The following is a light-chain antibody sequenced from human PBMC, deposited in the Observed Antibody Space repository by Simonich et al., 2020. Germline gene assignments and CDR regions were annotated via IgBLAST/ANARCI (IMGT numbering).Light chain of an antibody. CDR2: LNSDGSH. V-gene: IGLV4-69*01. Sequence: QLVLTQSPSASASLGASVKLTCTLSSGHSSYAIAWPQQQPEKGPRYFMKLNSDGSHSKGDGIPDRFSGSSSGAERYLTISSLQSEDEADYYCQTWGTGSVVFGGGTKLTVL. CDR3: QTWGTGSVV. CDR1: SGHSSYA. J-gene: IGLJ2*01.